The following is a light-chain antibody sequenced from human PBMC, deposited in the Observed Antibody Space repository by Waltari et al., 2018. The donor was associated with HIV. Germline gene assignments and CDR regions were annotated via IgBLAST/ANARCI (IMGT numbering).Light chain of an antibody. Sequence: DIQMTQSPSFLSASVGDSVTITCRDSQSISSWLAWYQQKPGKAPKLLIYKASSLESGVPSRFSGSGSGTEFTLTISSLQPDDFATYYCQQYNTYPYTFGQGTKLEIK. CDR3: QQYNTYPYT. J-gene: IGKJ2*01. CDR2: KAS. V-gene: IGKV1-5*03. CDR1: QSISSW.